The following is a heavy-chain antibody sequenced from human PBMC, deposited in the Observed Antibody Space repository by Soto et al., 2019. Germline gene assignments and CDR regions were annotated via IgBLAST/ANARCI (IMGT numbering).Heavy chain of an antibody. CDR1: GGTFSSYA. CDR3: ARHVTAAGYYYGMEI. Sequence: QVQLVQSGAEVKKPGSSVKVCCKASGGTFSSYAISWVRQSPGQGLEWMGGIIPIFGTANYAQKFKGRVTITADESTSTAYMELSSLRYEDTAVYYCARHVTAAGYYYGMEIWGQGTTVTVSS. D-gene: IGHD2-2*01. J-gene: IGHJ6*02. CDR2: IIPIFGTA. V-gene: IGHV1-69*12.